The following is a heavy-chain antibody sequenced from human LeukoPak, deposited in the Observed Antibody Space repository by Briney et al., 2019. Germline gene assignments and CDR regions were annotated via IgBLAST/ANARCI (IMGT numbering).Heavy chain of an antibody. Sequence: GASVKVSCKASGYTFTSYDINWVRQATGQGLEWMGWMNPNSGNTGYAQKFQGRVTMTRNTSISTAYMELSSLRSEDTAVYYCARVKRGVVAATTLFGYWGQGTLVTVSS. CDR2: MNPNSGNT. V-gene: IGHV1-8*01. J-gene: IGHJ4*02. CDR3: ARVKRGVVAATTLFGY. D-gene: IGHD2-15*01. CDR1: GYTFTSYD.